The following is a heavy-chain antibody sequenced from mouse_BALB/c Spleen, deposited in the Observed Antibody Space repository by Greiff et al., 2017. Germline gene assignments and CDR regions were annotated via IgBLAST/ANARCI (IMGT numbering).Heavy chain of an antibody. Sequence: EVQRVESGGGLVQPGGSRKLSCAASGFTFSSFGMHWVRQAPEKGLEWVAYISSGSSTIYYADTVKGRFTISRDNPKNTLFLQMTSLRSEDTAMYYCARRATTVVGGYFDVWGAGTTVTVSS. V-gene: IGHV5-17*02. CDR3: ARRATTVVGGYFDV. CDR2: ISSGSSTI. CDR1: GFTFSSFG. J-gene: IGHJ1*01. D-gene: IGHD1-1*01.